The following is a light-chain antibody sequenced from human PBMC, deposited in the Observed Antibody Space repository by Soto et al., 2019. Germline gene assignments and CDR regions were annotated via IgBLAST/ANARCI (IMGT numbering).Light chain of an antibody. CDR3: QQYRYYRT. Sequence: DIQITQYPSSLSASVVDRVTIPCQASQDIKNYLNWYQQKSGKAPKLLIYDASDLETGVPSRFSGSGSGTEFTLTISSLQPDDSATYYCQQYRYYRTFGQGTKVDIK. CDR2: DAS. V-gene: IGKV1-33*01. J-gene: IGKJ1*01. CDR1: QDIKNY.